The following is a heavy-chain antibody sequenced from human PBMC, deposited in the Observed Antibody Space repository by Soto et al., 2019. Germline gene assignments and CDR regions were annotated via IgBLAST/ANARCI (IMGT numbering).Heavy chain of an antibody. Sequence: SETLSLTCTVSGDSISSADYYWSWIRQTPVKGLEWIGHIFYSGTTYYNPSLKSRLTISVDTSKNHFSLRLTSVTAADTAVYYCARDLWVEPELYYYGMDVWGQGTTVTVSS. CDR1: GDSISSADYY. J-gene: IGHJ6*02. CDR2: IFYSGTT. D-gene: IGHD1-1*01. CDR3: ARDLWVEPELYYYGMDV. V-gene: IGHV4-30-4*01.